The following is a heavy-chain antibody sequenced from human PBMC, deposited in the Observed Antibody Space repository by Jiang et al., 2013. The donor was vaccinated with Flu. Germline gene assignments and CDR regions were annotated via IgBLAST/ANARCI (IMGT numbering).Heavy chain of an antibody. CDR2: IYPSGTGT. Sequence: SGAEVKKPGASVKLSCKASGYTFTSYYIHWVRLAPGQGLEWMGIIYPSGTGTSYAQNFQGRVTMTWDTSTSTVHMELSSLRSDDTAVYYCGRVPGGVTLRGLPLLSIWGQGTMVTVSS. V-gene: IGHV1-46*03. J-gene: IGHJ3*02. D-gene: IGHD3-10*01. CDR3: GRVPGGVTLRGLPLLSI. CDR1: GYTFTSYY.